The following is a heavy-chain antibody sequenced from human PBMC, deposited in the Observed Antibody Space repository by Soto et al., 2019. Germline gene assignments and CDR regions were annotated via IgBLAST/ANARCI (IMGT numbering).Heavy chain of an antibody. J-gene: IGHJ5*02. CDR1: GFAFSHYW. CDR2: INGDGSAT. Sequence: EVQLVESGGGLVQPGGSLRLSCTASGFAFSHYWMHWVRQAPGKGLMWVSRINGDGSATTYADSVKGRFTISRDNAKNTLYLQMTSLRAEDTAVYYCVRSDWFDPWGQGTLVTVSS. CDR3: VRSDWFDP. V-gene: IGHV3-74*01.